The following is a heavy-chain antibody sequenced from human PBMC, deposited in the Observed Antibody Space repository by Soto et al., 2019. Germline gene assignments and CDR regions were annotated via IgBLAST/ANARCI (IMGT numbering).Heavy chain of an antibody. CDR3: ARGPYYYDSSGYYSDY. CDR1: GYTFTSYG. Sequence: ASVKVSCKASGYTFTSYGINWVRQAPGQGLEWMGWISAYNGNTHYAQKLQGRVTMTTDTSTSTAYMELRSLRSDDTAAYYCARGPYYYDSSGYYSDYWGQGTLVTVSS. CDR2: ISAYNGNT. J-gene: IGHJ4*02. V-gene: IGHV1-18*01. D-gene: IGHD3-22*01.